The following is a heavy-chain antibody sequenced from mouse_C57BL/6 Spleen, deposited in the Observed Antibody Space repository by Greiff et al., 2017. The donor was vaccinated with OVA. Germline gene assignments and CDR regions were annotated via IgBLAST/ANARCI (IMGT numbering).Heavy chain of an antibody. J-gene: IGHJ1*03. CDR2: ISSGGDYI. V-gene: IGHV5-9-1*02. CDR1: GFTFSSYA. D-gene: IGHD4-1*01. CDR3: TRDLGRGWYFDV. Sequence: EVQLVESGEGLVKPGGSLKLSCAASGFTFSSYAMSWVRQTPEQRLEWVAYISSGGDYIYYADTVKGRFTISRYNAMNTLYLQMSSLKSEDTAMXYCTRDLGRGWYFDVWGTGTTVTVSS.